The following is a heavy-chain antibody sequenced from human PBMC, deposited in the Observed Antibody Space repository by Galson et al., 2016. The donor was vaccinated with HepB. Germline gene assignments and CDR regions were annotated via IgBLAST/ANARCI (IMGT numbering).Heavy chain of an antibody. CDR1: GFTFSSYA. J-gene: IGHJ4*02. CDR2: VRGTGSTT. D-gene: IGHD2-15*01. V-gene: IGHV3-23*01. CDR3: AKSSRGYCVGGSCQWFYFDY. Sequence: SLRLSCAASGFTFSSYAMGWVRQGPGKGLEWVSVVRGTGSTTYYADSVKGRFTISRDNSKNTLYLQMNSLRVEDTAVYYCAKSSRGYCVGGSCQWFYFDYWGQGTVVTVSS.